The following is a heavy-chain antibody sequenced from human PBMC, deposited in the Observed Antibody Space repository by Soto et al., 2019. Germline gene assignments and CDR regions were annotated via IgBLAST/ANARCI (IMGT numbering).Heavy chain of an antibody. D-gene: IGHD2-2*02. CDR3: ARARFQVLYGKPYFDS. V-gene: IGHV4-31*03. J-gene: IGHJ4*02. Sequence: QVQLQESGPGLVKPSQTLSLTCTVSGGSITTGGSYWSWIRQHPGKGLEWIGNIYHSGNTYYNPSRKSRLTSAVDTCNNYFSLMVDSVTAADTAVYYCARARFQVLYGKPYFDSWGQGTLVTVSS. CDR2: IYHSGNT. CDR1: GGSITTGGSY.